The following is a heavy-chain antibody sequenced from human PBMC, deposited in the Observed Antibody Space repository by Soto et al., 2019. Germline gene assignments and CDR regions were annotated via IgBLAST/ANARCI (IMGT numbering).Heavy chain of an antibody. CDR1: GFTFDDYA. CDR3: AKDISSRLDSGLDY. D-gene: IGHD3-22*01. V-gene: IGHV3-9*01. CDR2: ISWNSGSI. Sequence: EVQLVESGGGLVQPGRSLRLSCAASGFTFDDYAMHWVRQAPGKGLEWVSGISWNSGSIGYADSVKGRFTISRDNAKNSLYLQMNSLRAEDTALYYCAKDISSRLDSGLDYWGQGTLVTVSS. J-gene: IGHJ4*02.